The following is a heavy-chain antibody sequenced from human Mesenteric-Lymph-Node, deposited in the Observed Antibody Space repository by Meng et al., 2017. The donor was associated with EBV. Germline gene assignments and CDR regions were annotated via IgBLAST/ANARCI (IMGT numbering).Heavy chain of an antibody. CDR3: ARALVRGVMPSVIRFDP. CDR2: VYYNGNT. D-gene: IGHD3-10*01. CDR1: GCSTSSSNYY. J-gene: IGHJ5*02. Sequence: QPQLQESGPGPVKPSXTLPLPCTXPGCSTSSSNYYWGWIRQPPGKAPEWIGTVYYNGNTNYNPFLQSRATISIDTSKNQFSLKLNSVTAADTAVYYCARALVRGVMPSVIRFDPWGQGTLVTVSS. V-gene: IGHV4-39*07.